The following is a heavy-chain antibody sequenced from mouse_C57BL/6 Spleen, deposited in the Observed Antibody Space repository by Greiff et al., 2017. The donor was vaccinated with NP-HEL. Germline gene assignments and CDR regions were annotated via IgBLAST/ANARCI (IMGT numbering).Heavy chain of an antibody. CDR2: IYPGDGDT. V-gene: IGHV1-82*01. J-gene: IGHJ4*01. CDR1: GYAFSSSW. D-gene: IGHD3-2*02. CDR3: AREGSGYGMDY. Sequence: VQLQESGPELVKPGASVKISCKASGYAFSSSWMNWVKQRPGKGLEWIGRIYPGDGDTNYNGKFKGKATLTADKSSSTAYMQLSSLTSEDSAVYFCAREGSGYGMDYWGQGTSVTVSS.